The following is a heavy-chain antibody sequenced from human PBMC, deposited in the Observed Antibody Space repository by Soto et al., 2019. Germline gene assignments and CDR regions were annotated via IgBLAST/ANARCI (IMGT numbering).Heavy chain of an antibody. CDR1: GGSFSGYY. J-gene: IGHJ6*02. CDR3: ARADYDNVSAADKRGAYYYYGMDV. Sequence: SETLSLTCAVYGGSFSGYYWSWIRQPPGKGLEWIGEINHSGSTNYNPSLKSRVTISVDTSKNQFSLKLSSVTAADTAVYYCARADYDNVSAADKRGAYYYYGMDVWGQGTTVTVSS. CDR2: INHSGST. D-gene: IGHD3-9*01. V-gene: IGHV4-34*01.